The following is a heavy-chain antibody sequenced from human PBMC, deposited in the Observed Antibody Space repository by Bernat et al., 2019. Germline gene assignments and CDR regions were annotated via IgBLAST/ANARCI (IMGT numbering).Heavy chain of an antibody. CDR1: GYSISSGYY. Sequence: QVQLQESGPGLVKPSETLSLTCAVSGYSISSGYYWGWIRQPPGKGLEWTGSIYHSGSTYYNPSLKSRVTISVDTSKNQFSLKLSSVTAADTAVYYCAGGSGSYPNDAFDIWGQGTMVTVSS. CDR2: IYHSGST. J-gene: IGHJ3*02. D-gene: IGHD1-26*01. CDR3: AGGSGSYPNDAFDI. V-gene: IGHV4-38-2*01.